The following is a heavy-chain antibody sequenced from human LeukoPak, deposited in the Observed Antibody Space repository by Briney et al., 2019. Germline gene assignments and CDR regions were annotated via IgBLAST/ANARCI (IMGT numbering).Heavy chain of an antibody. CDR1: GFTFSSYG. CDR2: ISYDGSNK. J-gene: IGHJ4*02. CDR3: AVFCTSCPYYFDY. V-gene: IGHV3-30*03. Sequence: GGSLRLSCAASGFTFSSYGMHWVRQAPGKGLEWVAVISYDGSNKYYADSVKGRFTISRDNSKNTLYLQMNSLRAEETAVYYCAVFCTSCPYYFDYWGQGTLVTVSS. D-gene: IGHD2-2*01.